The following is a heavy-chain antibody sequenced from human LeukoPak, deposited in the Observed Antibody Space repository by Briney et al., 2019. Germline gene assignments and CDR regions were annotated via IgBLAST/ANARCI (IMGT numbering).Heavy chain of an antibody. Sequence: SQTLSLTCTVSGDSISSGGYSWSWIRQHPGKGLEWIGYISYSGNTYYNPSLNSRVTISVDTSKNQFSLKLSSVTAADTAVYYCARKPTFRALDYWGQGTLVTVSS. J-gene: IGHJ4*02. D-gene: IGHD3-16*01. CDR3: ARKPTFRALDY. CDR2: ISYSGNT. V-gene: IGHV4-31*03. CDR1: GDSISSGGYS.